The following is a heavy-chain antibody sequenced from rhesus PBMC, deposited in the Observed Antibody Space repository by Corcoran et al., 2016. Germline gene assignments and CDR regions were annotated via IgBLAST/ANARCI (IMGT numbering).Heavy chain of an antibody. Sequence: QVQLQESGPGLVKPSETLSLTCAAPGGSISSGYYSWSWIRQPPGKGLEWIGYITYSGSTSYNPSLKSRVTISRDTSKNQFSLKLSSVTAADTAVYYCARGSTAGTSFDYWGQGVLVTVSS. CDR1: GGSISSGYYS. D-gene: IGHD1-1*01. V-gene: IGHV4-122*02. CDR3: ARGSTAGTSFDY. CDR2: ITYSGST. J-gene: IGHJ4*01.